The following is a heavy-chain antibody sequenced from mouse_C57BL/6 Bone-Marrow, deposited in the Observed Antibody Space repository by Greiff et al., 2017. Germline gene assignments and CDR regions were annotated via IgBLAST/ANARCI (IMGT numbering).Heavy chain of an antibody. Sequence: QVQLKQSGAELVRPGTSVKVSCKASGYAFTNYLIEWVKQRPGQGLEWIGVINPGSGGTNYTQKFQGKATLTADKSSSTAYMQLSSLTSEDAAVYFCARWLRGGNYAMNDWGQGTSVTVSS. CDR2: INPGSGGT. V-gene: IGHV1-54*01. CDR1: GYAFTNYL. D-gene: IGHD2-2*01. J-gene: IGHJ4*01. CDR3: ARWLRGGNYAMND.